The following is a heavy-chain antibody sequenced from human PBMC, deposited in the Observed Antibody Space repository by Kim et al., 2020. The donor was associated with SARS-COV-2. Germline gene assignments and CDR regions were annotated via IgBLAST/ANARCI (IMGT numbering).Heavy chain of an antibody. J-gene: IGHJ1*01. V-gene: IGHV3-23*01. D-gene: IGHD5-12*01. CDR1: GFTFSKYA. CDR2: ISGSGDTT. CDR3: AKDVYSGFDRIAECFQE. Sequence: GGSLRLSCAASGFTFSKYAMTWVRQAPGKGLEWVSGISGSGDTTLYADSVKGRFTISRDNSRDTLYLQMSSLRVEDAARYYCAKDVYSGFDRIAECFQEWGQGTLVTVS.